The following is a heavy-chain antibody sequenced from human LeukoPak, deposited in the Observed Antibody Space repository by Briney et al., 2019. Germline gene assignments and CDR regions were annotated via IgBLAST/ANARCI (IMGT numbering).Heavy chain of an antibody. J-gene: IGHJ4*02. V-gene: IGHV4-38-2*02. CDR1: DYSISSGYY. CDR3: ARTRYYYNSRSYGAPYYFDY. D-gene: IGHD3-10*01. Sequence: PSETLSLTCSVSDYSISSGYYWGWIRPPPGKGLEWIGSIYHSGSTYYNPSLKSRVTISVDTSKNQFSLKLSSVTAADTAVYYCARTRYYYNSRSYGAPYYFDYWGQGTLVTVSS. CDR2: IYHSGST.